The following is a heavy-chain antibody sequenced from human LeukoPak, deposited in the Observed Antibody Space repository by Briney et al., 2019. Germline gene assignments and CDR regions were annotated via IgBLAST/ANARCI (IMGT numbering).Heavy chain of an antibody. CDR3: AREGVDTAMETYYYYYMDV. CDR2: IITIFGTA. V-gene: IGHV1-69*13. D-gene: IGHD5-18*01. CDR1: GYTFTSYG. Sequence: AASVKVSCKASGYTFTSYGISWVRQAPGQGLEWMGGIITIFGTANCAQKFQGRVTITADESTSTAYMELSSLRSEDTAVYYCAREGVDTAMETYYYYYMDVWGKGTTVTVSS. J-gene: IGHJ6*03.